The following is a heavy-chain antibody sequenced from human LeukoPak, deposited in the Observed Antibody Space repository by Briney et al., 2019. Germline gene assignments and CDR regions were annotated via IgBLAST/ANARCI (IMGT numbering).Heavy chain of an antibody. CDR3: AREGVGAYYVY. CDR1: GGSISSSSYY. D-gene: IGHD1-26*01. J-gene: IGHJ4*02. Sequence: SETLSLTCTVSGGSISSSSYYWGWIRQPPGKGLEWIGSIYYTGNTYCNPSLKSRVTISVDTSKNQFSLKLGSVTAADTAVYYCAREGVGAYYVYWGQGTLVTVSS. V-gene: IGHV4-39*07. CDR2: IYYTGNT.